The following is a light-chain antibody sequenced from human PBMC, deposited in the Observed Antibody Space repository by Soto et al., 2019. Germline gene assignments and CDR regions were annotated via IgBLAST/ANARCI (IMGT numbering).Light chain of an antibody. J-gene: IGKJ1*01. CDR3: QKYNSAPRT. CDR2: GAS. CDR1: QGITNY. V-gene: IGKV1-27*01. Sequence: DIQMTQSPSSLSSSVGDRVTITCRASQGITNYLSWYQQKPGKVPKLLIYGASTLQSGVPSRFSGSGSGTDFTLTISSLQPEDVATYYCQKYNSAPRTFGQGTKVEIK.